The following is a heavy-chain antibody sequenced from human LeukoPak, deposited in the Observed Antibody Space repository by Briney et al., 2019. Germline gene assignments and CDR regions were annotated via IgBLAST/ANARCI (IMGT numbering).Heavy chain of an antibody. Sequence: SETLSLTCAVSGGSISSSNWWSWVRQPPGKGLEWIGSIYYSGSTYYNPSLKSRVTISVDASKNQFSLKLNSVTATDTAVYYCARHYGPWGQGTLVTVSS. CDR1: GGSISSSNW. J-gene: IGHJ4*02. CDR2: IYYSGST. D-gene: IGHD3-10*01. V-gene: IGHV4-39*01. CDR3: ARHYGP.